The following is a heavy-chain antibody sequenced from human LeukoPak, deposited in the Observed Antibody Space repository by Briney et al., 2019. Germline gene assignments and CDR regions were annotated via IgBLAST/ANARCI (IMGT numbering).Heavy chain of an antibody. CDR1: GYTFTSYG. CDR2: ISAYNGNT. Sequence: ASVKVSCKASGYTFTSYGISWVRQAPGQGLEWMGWISAYNGNTNYAQKLQGRVTMTTDTSTSTAYMELRSLRSEDTAVYYCARGGTDSSGWYYYYYYYMDVWGKGTTVTISS. CDR3: ARGGTDSSGWYYYYYYYMDV. V-gene: IGHV1-18*01. J-gene: IGHJ6*03. D-gene: IGHD6-13*01.